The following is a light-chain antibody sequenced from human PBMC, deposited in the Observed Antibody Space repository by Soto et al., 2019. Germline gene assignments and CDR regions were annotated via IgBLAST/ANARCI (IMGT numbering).Light chain of an antibody. CDR1: QSISSW. CDR2: DAS. Sequence: DIQMTQSPSTLSAYVGDRVTITCRASQSISSWLAWYQQKPGKAPKLLIYDASSLESGVPSRFSGSGSGTEFTLTISSLQPDDFATYYCQQYNSYSQTWTFGQGTKVEIK. J-gene: IGKJ1*01. V-gene: IGKV1-5*01. CDR3: QQYNSYSQTWT.